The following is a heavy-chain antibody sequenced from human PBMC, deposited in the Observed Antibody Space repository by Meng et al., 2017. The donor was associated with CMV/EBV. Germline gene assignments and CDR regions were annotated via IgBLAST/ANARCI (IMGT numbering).Heavy chain of an antibody. CDR3: TTGLGWFDY. CDR2: IKSKTDGGTT. J-gene: IGHJ4*02. CDR1: GFTFSSYA. D-gene: IGHD1-26*01. V-gene: IGHV3-15*01. Sequence: GESLKISCAAPGFTFSSYAMHWVRQAPGKGLEWVGRIKSKTDGGTTDYAAPVKGRFTISRDDSKNTLYLQMNSLKTEDTAVYYCTTGLGWFDYWGQGTLVTVSS.